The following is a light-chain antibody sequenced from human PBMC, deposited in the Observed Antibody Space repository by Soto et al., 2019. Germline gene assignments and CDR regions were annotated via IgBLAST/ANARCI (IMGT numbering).Light chain of an antibody. Sequence: QSALTQPASVSGSPGQSITISCTGTSSDVGAYNYVSWYQQHPGKAPKLMIFEVSDRPSGVSNRFSGSKSGNTDSLTISGHQAEDEADYYCSSYTSNNTLVFGGGTKLTVL. CDR2: EVS. J-gene: IGLJ2*01. CDR3: SSYTSNNTLV. V-gene: IGLV2-14*01. CDR1: SSDVGAYNY.